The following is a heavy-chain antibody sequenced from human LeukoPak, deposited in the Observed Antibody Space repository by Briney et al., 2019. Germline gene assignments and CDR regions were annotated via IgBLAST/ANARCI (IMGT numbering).Heavy chain of an antibody. CDR2: INPNSGGT. Sequence: ASVKVSCKASGYTFTGYYMHWVRQAPGQGLEWMGWINPNSGGTNYAQKFQGRVTMTRDTSISTAYTELSRLRSDDTAVYYCARDHRGYYDSSGYYDYWGQGTLVTVSS. CDR1: GYTFTGYY. CDR3: ARDHRGYYDSSGYYDY. J-gene: IGHJ4*02. D-gene: IGHD3-22*01. V-gene: IGHV1-2*02.